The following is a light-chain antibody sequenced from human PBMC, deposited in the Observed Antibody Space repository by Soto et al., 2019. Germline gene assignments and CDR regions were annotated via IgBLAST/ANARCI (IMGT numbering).Light chain of an antibody. CDR2: SDN. J-gene: IGLJ2*01. Sequence: QSVLTQPPSASGTPGQRVTISSSGSNSNIGSNTVNWYQQLPGSAPKLLIYSDNQRPSGVPDRFSGSKSGTSASLAISGLQSDDEADYYCSSYTGSSNNLVVFGGGTKVTVL. CDR1: NSNIGSNT. V-gene: IGLV1-44*01. CDR3: SSYTGSSNNLVV.